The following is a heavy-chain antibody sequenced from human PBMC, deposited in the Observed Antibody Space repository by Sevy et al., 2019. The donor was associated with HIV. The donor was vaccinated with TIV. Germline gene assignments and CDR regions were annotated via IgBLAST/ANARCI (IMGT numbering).Heavy chain of an antibody. D-gene: IGHD6-13*01. V-gene: IGHV3-53*01. CDR1: GFTVSSYY. CDR3: ARGLFGTSSY. J-gene: IGHJ4*02. CDR2: IYSGGNT. Sequence: GGSLRLSCATSGFTVSSYYMSWVRQAPGKGLEWVSLIYSGGNTYYADSVKGRFTISRDNSKNTLYLQMNSLRAEGTAVYYCARGLFGTSSYWGQGTLVTVSS.